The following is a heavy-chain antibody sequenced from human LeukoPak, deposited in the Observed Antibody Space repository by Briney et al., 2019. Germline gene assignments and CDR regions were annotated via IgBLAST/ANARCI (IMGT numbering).Heavy chain of an antibody. Sequence: SEALSLTCTVSGYSISSGSYRGWIRQPPGKGLEWIGSIYHSGSTYYNPSLKSRVTISVDTSKNQFSLKLSSVTAADTAVYYCAGYHVYGVTTPPLGYWGQGTLVTVSS. CDR1: GYSISSGSY. CDR2: IYHSGST. CDR3: AGYHVYGVTTPPLGY. J-gene: IGHJ4*02. D-gene: IGHD4-17*01. V-gene: IGHV4-38-2*02.